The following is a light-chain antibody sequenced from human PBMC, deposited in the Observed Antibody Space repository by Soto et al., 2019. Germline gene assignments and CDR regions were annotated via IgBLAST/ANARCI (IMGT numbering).Light chain of an antibody. J-gene: IGLJ1*01. CDR2: EVS. Sequence: QSVLPQPASVSGSLGHSITISCTGTTTDIGNYNYVSWYQQSPGKAPKLLIYEVSNRPSGVSSRFSGSKSGNTASLTISGLRADDEADYYCNSYTNSGSFVFGTGTKGNVL. CDR1: TTDIGNYNY. CDR3: NSYTNSGSFV. V-gene: IGLV2-14*01.